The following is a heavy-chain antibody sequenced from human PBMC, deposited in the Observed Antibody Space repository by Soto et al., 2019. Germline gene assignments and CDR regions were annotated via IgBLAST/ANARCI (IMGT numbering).Heavy chain of an antibody. D-gene: IGHD6-19*01. J-gene: IGHJ6*02. CDR2: IKQDGSEM. CDR1: GFAFSSYW. V-gene: IGHV3-7*01. Sequence: PGGSLRLSCAASGFAFSSYWMSWVRQAPGKGLEWVANIKQDGSEMFYVDSVKGRFTISRDNAKNSLYLLMNSPRAEDTAVYYCARDQAVASFRSFYGMDVWGQGTTVTVSS. CDR3: ARDQAVASFRSFYGMDV.